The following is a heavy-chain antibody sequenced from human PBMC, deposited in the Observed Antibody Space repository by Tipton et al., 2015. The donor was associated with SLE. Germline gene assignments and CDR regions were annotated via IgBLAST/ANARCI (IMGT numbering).Heavy chain of an antibody. CDR1: GGPISTGGYS. CDR3: AALYLGDPVSD. Sequence: TLSLTCAVSGGPISTGGYSWSWIRQPPGKGLEWIGYIYHNGITYYNPSLESRVTISLDRSSNQFSLSLSSVTAADTAVYYCAALYLGDPVSDWGRGILVTVSS. J-gene: IGHJ4*02. CDR2: IYHNGIT. D-gene: IGHD3-10*01. V-gene: IGHV4-30-2*01.